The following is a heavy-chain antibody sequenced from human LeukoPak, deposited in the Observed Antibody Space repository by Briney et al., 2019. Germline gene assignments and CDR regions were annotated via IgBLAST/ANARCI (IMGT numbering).Heavy chain of an antibody. V-gene: IGHV4-30-2*01. CDR1: GGSISSGGYS. D-gene: IGHD3-10*01. CDR2: IYHSGST. J-gene: IGHJ5*02. Sequence: PSQTLSLTCAVSGGSISSGGYSWSGIRQPPGKGLEWIGYIYHSGSTYYNPSLKSRVTISVDRSKNQFSLKLSSVTAADTAVYYCASNYYGSGSYDWNWFDPWGQGTLVTVSS. CDR3: ASNYYGSGSYDWNWFDP.